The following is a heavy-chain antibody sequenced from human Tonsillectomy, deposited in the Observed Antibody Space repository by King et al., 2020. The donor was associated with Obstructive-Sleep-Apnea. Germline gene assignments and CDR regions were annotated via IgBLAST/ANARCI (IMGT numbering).Heavy chain of an antibody. V-gene: IGHV3-30*04. CDR2: ILYDGSNK. CDR1: GFTFSSYA. J-gene: IGHJ5*02. CDR3: ARGKGDKYNWFDP. D-gene: IGHD2-21*02. Sequence: QLVQSGGGVVQPWRSLRLSCAASGFTFSSYAMHWVRQAPGKGLEWVAGILYDGSNKYYADSGKGRFTISRDNSKNTLYLQMNSRRAEDTAVYYCARGKGDKYNWFDPWGQGTLVTVSS.